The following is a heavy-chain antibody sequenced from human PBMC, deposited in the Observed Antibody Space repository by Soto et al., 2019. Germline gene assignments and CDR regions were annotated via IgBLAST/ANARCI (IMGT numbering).Heavy chain of an antibody. CDR3: ARDPTGSSSFNFDY. CDR1: GFTFSSYS. V-gene: IGHV3-21*01. Sequence: PGGSLRLSCAASGFTFSSYSMNWVRQAPGKGLEWVSSISSSSSYIYYADSVKGRFTISRDNAKNSLYLQMNSLRAEDTAVYYCARDPTGSSSFNFDYWGQGTLVTVSS. J-gene: IGHJ4*02. D-gene: IGHD6-6*01. CDR2: ISSSSSYI.